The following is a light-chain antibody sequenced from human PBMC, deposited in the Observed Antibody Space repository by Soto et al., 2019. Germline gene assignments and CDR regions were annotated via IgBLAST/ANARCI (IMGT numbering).Light chain of an antibody. CDR1: SSDVGTYIY. CDR2: DVS. Sequence: QSVLTQPRSVSGAPGQSVAISCTGASSDVGTYIYVSWYQHHPGKAPKLIIYDVSKRPSGVPDRFSGSKSANTASLTISGLQAEDEADYYCCSRAGPSTWVFGGGTKLTVL. V-gene: IGLV2-11*01. J-gene: IGLJ3*02. CDR3: CSRAGPSTWV.